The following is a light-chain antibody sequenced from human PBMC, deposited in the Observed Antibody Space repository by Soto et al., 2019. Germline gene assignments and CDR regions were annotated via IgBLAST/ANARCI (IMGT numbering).Light chain of an antibody. V-gene: IGLV3-25*03. CDR3: QSADSSGTYVV. CDR2: KDS. Sequence: SYELTQPPSVSVSPGQTARITCSGDALPKQYAYWYQQKPGQAPVMVIYKDSERSSGMPERFSGSSSGTTVTLTISGVQAEDEADYYCQSADSSGTYVVFGGGTKLTVL. J-gene: IGLJ2*01. CDR1: ALPKQY.